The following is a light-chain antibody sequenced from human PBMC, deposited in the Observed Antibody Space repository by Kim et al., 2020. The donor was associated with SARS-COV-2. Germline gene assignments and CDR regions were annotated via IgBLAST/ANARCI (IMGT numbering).Light chain of an antibody. CDR2: DAI. J-gene: IGKJ4*01. CDR1: QSVSGF. V-gene: IGKV3-11*01. CDR3: QQRSNWPHT. Sequence: EIVLTQSPATLSLSPGERATLSCRASQSVSGFLAWYQQKPGQAPRLLLNDAINRATGIPARFSGSGSGTDFTLTISSLEPEDFAVYFCQQRSNWPHTFGGGTKVDIK.